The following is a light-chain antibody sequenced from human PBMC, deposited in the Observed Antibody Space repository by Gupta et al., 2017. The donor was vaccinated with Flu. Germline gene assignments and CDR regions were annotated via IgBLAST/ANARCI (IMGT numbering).Light chain of an antibody. CDR2: DAS. V-gene: IGKV3-11*01. CDR3: QQLSNWPPLT. CDR1: QSVSSY. J-gene: IGKJ4*01. Sequence: EIVLTQSPATLSFSPGERATLSCRASQSVSSYLAWYQQKPGQAPRLLIYDASNRDTGIPARFSGSGYGKDFTLTISSREPEDFAVYYCQQLSNWPPLTFGGGTKVEIK.